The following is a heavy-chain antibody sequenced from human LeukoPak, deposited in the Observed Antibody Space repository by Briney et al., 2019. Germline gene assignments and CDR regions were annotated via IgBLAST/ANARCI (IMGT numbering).Heavy chain of an antibody. CDR2: FTGSGNDA. D-gene: IGHD2-15*01. Sequence: GGSLGLSCAASGFTFSNYAMTWVRQAPGKGLEWVSTFTGSGNDAYYADSVKGRFTISRDNSKNMLYLQMDSLRAEDTAVYYCAKGATGLRIVGDDWGQGTLVTVSS. CDR1: GFTFSNYA. CDR3: AKGATGLRIVGDD. V-gene: IGHV3-23*01. J-gene: IGHJ4*02.